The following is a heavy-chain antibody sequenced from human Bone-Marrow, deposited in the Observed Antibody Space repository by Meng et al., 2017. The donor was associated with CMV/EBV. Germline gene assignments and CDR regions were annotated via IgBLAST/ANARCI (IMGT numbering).Heavy chain of an antibody. CDR1: GFTFGDYA. CDR3: TTYTVTTLDY. D-gene: IGHD4-17*01. CDR2: IRYDGSNK. J-gene: IGHJ4*02. V-gene: IGHV3-30*02. Sequence: GESLKISCTASGFTFGDYAMSWVRQAPGKGLEWVAFIRYDGSNKYYADSVKGRFTISRDNSKNTLYLQMNSLRAEDTAVYYCTTYTVTTLDYWGQGTLVTVSS.